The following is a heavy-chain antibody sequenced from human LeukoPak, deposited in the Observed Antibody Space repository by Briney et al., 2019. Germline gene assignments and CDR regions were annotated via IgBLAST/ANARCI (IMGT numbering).Heavy chain of an antibody. CDR1: RGSISIGDYY. J-gene: IGHJ6*03. V-gene: IGHV4-30-4*08. Sequence: PSETLSLTCTVSRGSISIGDYYWIWIRQPPGKGLEWIGYIYYSGSTYYNPSLKSRVTISVDTSKNQFSLKLSSVTAADTAVYYCARDIYYYYYMDVWGKGPRSPSP. CDR2: IYYSGST. CDR3: ARDIYYYYYMDV.